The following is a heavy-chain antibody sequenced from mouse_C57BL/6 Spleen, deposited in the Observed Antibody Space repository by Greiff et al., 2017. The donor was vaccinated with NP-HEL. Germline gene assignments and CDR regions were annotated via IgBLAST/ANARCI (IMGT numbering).Heavy chain of an antibody. V-gene: IGHV5-16*01. CDR2: INYDGSST. D-gene: IGHD2-5*01. CDR1: GFTFSDYY. J-gene: IGHJ4*01. CDR3: ARVRNSNWDAMDY. Sequence: EVRLVESEGGLVQPGSSMKLSCTASGFTFSDYYMAWVRQVPEKGLEWVANINYDGSSTYYLDSLKSRFIISRDNAKNILYLQMSSLKSEDTATYYCARVRNSNWDAMDYWGQGTSVTVSS.